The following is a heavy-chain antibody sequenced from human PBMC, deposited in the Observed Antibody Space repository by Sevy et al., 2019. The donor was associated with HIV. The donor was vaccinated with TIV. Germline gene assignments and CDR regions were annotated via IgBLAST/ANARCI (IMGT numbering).Heavy chain of an antibody. CDR2: ISRCSSYI. V-gene: IGHV3-21*01. J-gene: IGHJ4*02. Sequence: GGSLRLSCAASGFTFSNYFMNWVRQAPGKGLEWVSSISRCSSYIFYAVSLKGRFTISRDNAKNSLYLHMNSLKAEDTAVYYCARGEYYGSLYYFDYWGARTLVTVSS. D-gene: IGHD3-10*01. CDR1: GFTFSNYF. CDR3: ARGEYYGSLYYFDY.